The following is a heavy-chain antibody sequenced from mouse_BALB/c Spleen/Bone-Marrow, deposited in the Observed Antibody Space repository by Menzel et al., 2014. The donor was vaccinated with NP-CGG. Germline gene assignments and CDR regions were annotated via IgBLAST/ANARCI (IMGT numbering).Heavy chain of an antibody. J-gene: IGHJ4*01. D-gene: IGHD2-10*01. V-gene: IGHV1-14*01. CDR1: GYTFTSSV. CDR2: INPYNGGN. CDR3: ARPYYGNYDAVDY. Sequence: VQLKESGPELVKPGASVKMSCKASGYTFTSSVMHWVKQKPGQGLEWIGYINPYNGGNKYNEKFKGKATLTSDKSSSTAYMELSSLTSEDSAVYYCARPYYGNYDAVDYWGQGTSVTVSS.